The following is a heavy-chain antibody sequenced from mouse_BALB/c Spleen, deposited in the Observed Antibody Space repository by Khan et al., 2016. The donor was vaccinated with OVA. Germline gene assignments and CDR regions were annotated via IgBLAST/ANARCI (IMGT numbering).Heavy chain of an antibody. J-gene: IGHJ3*01. D-gene: IGHD2-14*01. Sequence: QVQLQQSGAELARPGASVKMSCKASGYTFTTYTIHWLKQRPGQGMEWIGYIIPTNDYTNYNQKFKDRATLTADTSSNTAFLQLSSLTSWDSALYDCAREGAYYRSDGWFAYWGQGTLVTVSA. CDR2: IIPTNDYT. CDR1: GYTFTTYT. CDR3: AREGAYYRSDGWFAY. V-gene: IGHV1-4*01.